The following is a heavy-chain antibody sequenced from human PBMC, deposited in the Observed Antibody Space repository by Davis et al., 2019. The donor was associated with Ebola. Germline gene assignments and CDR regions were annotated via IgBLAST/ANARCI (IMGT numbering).Heavy chain of an antibody. CDR2: LGLSRDI. Sequence: LKISCAASGFTVSSNYMSWVRQAPGKGLEWVSTLGLSRDIYYADSVKGRFTISRDNSMNTLHLQMNSLRVEDTAIYYCAKDTSNVWFDVWGQGTMVTVSS. CDR3: AKDTSNVWFDV. CDR1: GFTVSSNY. D-gene: IGHD1-26*01. V-gene: IGHV3-53*01. J-gene: IGHJ3*01.